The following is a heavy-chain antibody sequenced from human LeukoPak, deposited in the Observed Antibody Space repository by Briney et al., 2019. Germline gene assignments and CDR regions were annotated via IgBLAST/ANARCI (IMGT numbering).Heavy chain of an antibody. V-gene: IGHV3-21*01. CDR3: ARTYSEYYSDSSGYYYSPFDF. Sequence: EALSLTCAVSGGSINSSSYYWGWIRQPPGRGLEWVSSISSSSTYIFYADSVKGRFTISRDKAKSSLYLQMNSLRAEDTAVYYCARTYSEYYSDSSGYYYSPFDFWGQGTLVSVSS. J-gene: IGHJ4*02. CDR2: ISSSSTYI. D-gene: IGHD3-22*01. CDR1: GGSINSSSYY.